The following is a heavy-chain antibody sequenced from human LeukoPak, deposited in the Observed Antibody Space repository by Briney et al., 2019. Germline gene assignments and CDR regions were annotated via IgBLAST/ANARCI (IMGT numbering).Heavy chain of an antibody. CDR1: GFTFTSYG. CDR2: IIPIFGTA. V-gene: IGHV1-69*06. CDR3: ARRGPIGDYGDYDAFGY. D-gene: IGHD4-17*01. J-gene: IGHJ4*02. Sequence: SVKVSCKASGFTFTSYGISWVRQAPGQGLEWMGGIIPIFGTANYAQKFQGRVTITADKSTSTAYMELSSLRSEDTAVYYCARRGPIGDYGDYDAFGYWGQGTLVTVSS.